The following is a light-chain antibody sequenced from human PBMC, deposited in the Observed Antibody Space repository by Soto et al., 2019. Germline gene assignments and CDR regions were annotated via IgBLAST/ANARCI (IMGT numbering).Light chain of an antibody. J-gene: IGKJ1*01. CDR3: QQYYDTPRT. Sequence: DIVMTQSPDSLTVSLGERATINCKSSQSALYSPNNKNYLAWYQQKPGQPPKLLIYWASTRESGVPDRFSGSGSGTDFTLTISSLQAEDVAVYYCQQYYDTPRTLGQGTKVEIK. CDR1: QSALYSPNNKNY. V-gene: IGKV4-1*01. CDR2: WAS.